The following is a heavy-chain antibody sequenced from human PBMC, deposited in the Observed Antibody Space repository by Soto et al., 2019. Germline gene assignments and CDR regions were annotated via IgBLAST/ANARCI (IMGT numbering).Heavy chain of an antibody. CDR1: GFTFESCA. D-gene: IGHD6-19*01. V-gene: IGHV3-30-3*01. CDR2: ISYDGSNK. Sequence: PGGSLRLSCAASGFTFESCAMSWVRQAPGKGLEWVAVISYDGSNKYYADSVKGRFTISRDNSKNTLYLQMNSLRAEDTAVYYCARDPWRYSSGRFDYWGQGTLVTVYS. J-gene: IGHJ4*02. CDR3: ARDPWRYSSGRFDY.